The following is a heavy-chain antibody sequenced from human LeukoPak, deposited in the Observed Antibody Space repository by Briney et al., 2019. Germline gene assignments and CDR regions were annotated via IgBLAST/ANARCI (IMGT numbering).Heavy chain of an antibody. CDR1: GFTFSSYA. CDR3: ANGPRRHIVVVTAMSRFDY. D-gene: IGHD2-21*02. CDR2: ISGSGGST. V-gene: IGHV3-23*01. Sequence: GGSLRLSCAASGFTFSSYAMSWVRQAPGKGLEWVSAISGSGGSTYYADSVKGRFTISRDNSKNTLYLQMNSLRAEDTAVYYCANGPRRHIVVVTAMSRFDYWGQGTLVTVSS. J-gene: IGHJ4*02.